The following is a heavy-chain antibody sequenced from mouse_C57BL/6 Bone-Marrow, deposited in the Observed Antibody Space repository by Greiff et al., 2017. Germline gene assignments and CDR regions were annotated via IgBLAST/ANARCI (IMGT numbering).Heavy chain of an antibody. V-gene: IGHV1-78*01. J-gene: IGHJ2*01. CDR1: GYTFTDHT. Sequence: VQLQQSDAELVKPGASVKISCKVSGYTFTDHTIHWMKQRPEQGLEWIGYIYPRDGSTKYNEKFKGKATLTADTSSSTAYMQLNSLTSEDSAVYFCARGLRYPGYYFDYWGQGTTLTVSS. CDR2: IYPRDGST. D-gene: IGHD1-1*01. CDR3: ARGLRYPGYYFDY.